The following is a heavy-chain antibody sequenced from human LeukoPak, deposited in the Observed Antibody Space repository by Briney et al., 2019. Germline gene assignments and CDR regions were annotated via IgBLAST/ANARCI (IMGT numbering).Heavy chain of an antibody. J-gene: IGHJ4*02. CDR3: AKVFGSTISGVVTPGPFDY. V-gene: IGHV1-69*13. D-gene: IGHD3-3*01. CDR2: IIPIFGTA. Sequence: SVKVSCRASGGTFSSYAISWVRQAPGQGLEWMGGIIPIFGTANYAQKFQGRVTITADESTSTAYMDLSSLRSEDTAVYYCAKVFGSTISGVVTPGPFDYWGQGTLVTVSS. CDR1: GGTFSSYA.